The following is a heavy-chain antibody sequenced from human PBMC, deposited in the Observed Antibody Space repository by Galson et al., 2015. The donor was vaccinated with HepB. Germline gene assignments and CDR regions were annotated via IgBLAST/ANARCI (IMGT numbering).Heavy chain of an antibody. D-gene: IGHD3-10*01. CDR1: GYSFTSYW. CDR3: ARRSHLLWFGSDAFDI. Sequence: QSGAEVKKPGESLKISCKGSGYSFTSYWIGWVRQMPGKGLEWMGIIYPGDSDTRYSPSFQGQVTISADKSISTAYLQWSSLKASDTAMYYCARRSHLLWFGSDAFDIWGQGTMVTVSS. V-gene: IGHV5-51*01. J-gene: IGHJ3*02. CDR2: IYPGDSDT.